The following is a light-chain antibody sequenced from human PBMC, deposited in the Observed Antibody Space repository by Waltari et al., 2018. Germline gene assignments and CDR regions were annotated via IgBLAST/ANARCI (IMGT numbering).Light chain of an antibody. CDR3: MQGTHWPHT. CDR2: KIS. V-gene: IGKV2-30*01. Sequence: DVVLTQSPLSLSVTLGQPASISCRSSQSLVFTNGNISLHWFRQRPGQSPRRLIYKISNRESGVPDRCTGRGSGTDFTLRSSRVEAEDVGVYYCMQGTHWPHTFGQGTKLEIK. J-gene: IGKJ2*01. CDR1: QSLVFTNGNIS.